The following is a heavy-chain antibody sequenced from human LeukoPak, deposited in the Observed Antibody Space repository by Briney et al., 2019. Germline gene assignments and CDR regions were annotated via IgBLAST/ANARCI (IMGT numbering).Heavy chain of an antibody. J-gene: IGHJ5*02. CDR2: INHSGST. CDR3: ARYVSGYANWFDP. Sequence: SETLSLTCAVYGGSFSGYYWSWIRQPPEKGLEWIGEINHSGSTNYNPSLKSRVTISVDTSKNQFSLKLSSVTAADTAVYYCARYVSGYANWFDPWGQGTLVTVSS. CDR1: GGSFSGYY. D-gene: IGHD3-16*01. V-gene: IGHV4-34*01.